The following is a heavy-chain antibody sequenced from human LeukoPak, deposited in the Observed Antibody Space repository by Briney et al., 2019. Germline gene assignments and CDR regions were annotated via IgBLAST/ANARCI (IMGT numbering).Heavy chain of an antibody. J-gene: IGHJ6*03. CDR1: GGTFSSYA. CDR2: IIPIFGTA. V-gene: IGHV1-69*05. D-gene: IGHD2-15*01. Sequence: GASVTVSCKASGGTFSSYAISWVRQAPGQGLEWMGGIIPIFGTAHYAQKFQGRVTITTDESTSTAYMELSSLRSEDTAVYYCARGPFGGSPRTRYYYYMDVWGKGTTVTVSS. CDR3: ARGPFGGSPRTRYYYYMDV.